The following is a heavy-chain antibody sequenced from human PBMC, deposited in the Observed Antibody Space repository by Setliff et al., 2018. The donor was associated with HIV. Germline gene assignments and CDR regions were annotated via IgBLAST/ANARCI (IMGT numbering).Heavy chain of an antibody. D-gene: IGHD2-21*01. J-gene: IGHJ4*02. CDR3: ARGLEIHSADGYYFDY. Sequence: ASVKVSCKASGYTFTSYAMHWVRQAPGQRLEWMGWINAGNGNTEYSQKFQGRVTITRDTSASTAYMELSSLRSEDTAVYYCARGLEIHSADGYYFDYWGQGTLVTVSS. CDR1: GYTFTSYA. V-gene: IGHV1-3*01. CDR2: INAGNGNT.